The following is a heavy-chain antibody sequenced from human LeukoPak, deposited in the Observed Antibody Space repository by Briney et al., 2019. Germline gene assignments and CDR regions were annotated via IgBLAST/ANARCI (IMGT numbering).Heavy chain of an antibody. CDR1: GFTFTSYA. Sequence: GSLRLSCAASGFTFTSYAMTWVRQAPGRGLEWVSAISGTGGTTYSADSVKGRFTISRDNPKNTMYLQMNSLRAEDTAVYYCARGSSHPPIDYWGQGTLVTVSS. CDR3: ARGSSHPPIDY. D-gene: IGHD6-6*01. J-gene: IGHJ4*02. V-gene: IGHV3-23*01. CDR2: ISGTGGTT.